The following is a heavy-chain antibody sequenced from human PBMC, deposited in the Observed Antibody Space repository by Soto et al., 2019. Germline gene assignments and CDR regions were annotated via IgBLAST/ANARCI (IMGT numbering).Heavy chain of an antibody. CDR3: ARYYYDDSVFFDS. Sequence: PSETLSLTCTVSGGSVSSGSYYWSRIRQPPGKGLEWIGYIYYSGSTDYNPSLKSRVTMSVDTSKNQFSLKLSSVTAADTAVYYCARYYYDDSVFFDSWGQGTLVTVSS. J-gene: IGHJ4*02. CDR1: GGSVSSGSYY. D-gene: IGHD3-22*01. V-gene: IGHV4-61*01. CDR2: IYYSGST.